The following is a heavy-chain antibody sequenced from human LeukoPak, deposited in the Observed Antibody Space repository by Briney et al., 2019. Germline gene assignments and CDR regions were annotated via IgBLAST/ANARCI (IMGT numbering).Heavy chain of an antibody. CDR3: ARTRLAAAGSFSH. Sequence: GASVKVSCKASGYTFTGYYMHWVRQAPGQGLEWMGWINTNTRNPTYAQGFTGRFVFSLDTSVSTAYLQISSLKAEDTAVYYCARTRLAAAGSFSHWGQGTLVTVSS. D-gene: IGHD6-13*01. V-gene: IGHV7-4-1*02. CDR1: GYTFTGYY. J-gene: IGHJ4*02. CDR2: INTNTRNP.